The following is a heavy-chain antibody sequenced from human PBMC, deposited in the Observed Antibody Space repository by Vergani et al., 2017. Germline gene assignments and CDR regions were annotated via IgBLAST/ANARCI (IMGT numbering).Heavy chain of an antibody. CDR2: VNPEGTNT. J-gene: IGHJ4*02. CDR1: GFTFSRHW. D-gene: IGHD1-14*01. Sequence: EVQLVDSGGGLVQPGGSLRLSCAASGFTFSRHWMHWVRHAPGKGLVWVSRVNPEGTNTPYADSVKGRFTISRDNAKNMMYLKLNSLRDEDTAVYYCARDGRIDAEGTEIDYWGQGTLVTVSS. CDR3: ARDGRIDAEGTEIDY. V-gene: IGHV3-74*01.